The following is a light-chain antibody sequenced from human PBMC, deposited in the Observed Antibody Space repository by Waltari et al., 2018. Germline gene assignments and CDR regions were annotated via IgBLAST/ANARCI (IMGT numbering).Light chain of an antibody. J-gene: IGKJ1*01. CDR3: QQYGTSPPWT. CDR1: QSVANYY. Sequence: EIVLTQSPGTLSLSPGERATLSCRTSQSVANYYIAWYQQKPGQAPRLLIYGASSRTTGIPDRFSGGGSGTDFTLTITRLEPEDFAVYYCQQYGTSPPWTFGQGTKVEVK. CDR2: GAS. V-gene: IGKV3-20*01.